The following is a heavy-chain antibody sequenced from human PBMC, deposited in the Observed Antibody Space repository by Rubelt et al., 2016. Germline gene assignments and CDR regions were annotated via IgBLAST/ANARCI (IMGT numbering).Heavy chain of an antibody. J-gene: IGHJ6*02. D-gene: IGHD3-10*01. CDR3: ARDYLVDYGSGSHTYGMDV. CDR1: GGSISSSSYY. CDR2: IYYSGSI. V-gene: IGHV4-39*02. Sequence: ESGPGLVKPSETLSLTCTVSGGSISSSSYYWGWIGSIYYSGSIYYNPSLKSRVTISVDTSKNQFSLKLSSVTAADTAVYYCARDYLVDYGSGSHTYGMDVWGQGTTVTVSS.